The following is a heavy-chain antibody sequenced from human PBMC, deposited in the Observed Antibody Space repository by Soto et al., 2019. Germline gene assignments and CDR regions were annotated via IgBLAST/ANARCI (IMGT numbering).Heavy chain of an antibody. CDR1: GFTFSSYE. Sequence: PGGALRLSCAASGFTFSSYEMNWVRQAPGKGLEWVSYISSSGSTIYYAGSVKGRFTISRDNAKNSLYLQMNSLRAEDTAVYYCARDLVVTIPFNWFDPWGQGTLVTVS. D-gene: IGHD3-3*01. CDR2: ISSSGSTI. J-gene: IGHJ5*02. V-gene: IGHV3-48*03. CDR3: ARDLVVTIPFNWFDP.